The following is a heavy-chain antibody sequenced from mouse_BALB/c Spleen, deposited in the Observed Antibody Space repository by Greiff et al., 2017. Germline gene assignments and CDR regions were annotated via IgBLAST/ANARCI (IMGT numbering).Heavy chain of an antibody. Sequence: DVMLVESGGGLVQPGGSRKLSCAASGFTFSSFGMHWVRQAPEKGLEWVAYISSGSSTIYYADTVKGRFTISRDNPKNTLFLQMTSLRSEDTAMYYCARGRHDGGFAYWGQGTLVTVSA. V-gene: IGHV5-17*02. CDR2: ISSGSSTI. J-gene: IGHJ3*01. CDR1: GFTFSSFG. D-gene: IGHD2-14*01. CDR3: ARGRHDGGFAY.